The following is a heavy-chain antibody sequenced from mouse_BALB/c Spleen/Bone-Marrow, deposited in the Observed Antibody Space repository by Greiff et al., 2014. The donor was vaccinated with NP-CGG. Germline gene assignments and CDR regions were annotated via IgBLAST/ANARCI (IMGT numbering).Heavy chain of an antibody. D-gene: IGHD1-2*01. J-gene: IGHJ1*01. CDR3: ARDRTTATLYWYFDV. CDR2: IRNKANGYTT. V-gene: IGHV7-3*02. CDR1: GFTFTDYY. Sequence: DVQLVESGGGLVQPGGSLRLSCATSGFTFTDYYTSWVRQPPGKALEWLGFIRNKANGYTTEYSASVKGRFTISRDNSQSILYLQMNTLRAEDSATYYCARDRTTATLYWYFDVWGAGTTVTVSS.